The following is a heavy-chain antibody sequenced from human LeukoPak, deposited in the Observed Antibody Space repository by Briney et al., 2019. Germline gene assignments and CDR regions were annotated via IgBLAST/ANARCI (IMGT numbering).Heavy chain of an antibody. CDR2: IYSGGST. CDR3: ARDYITMIPKGAFDI. J-gene: IGHJ3*02. CDR1: GFTVSSNY. Sequence: PGGSLRLSCAASGFTVSSNYMSWVRQAPGKGLEWVSVIYSGGSTYYADSVKGRFTISRDNSKNTLYLQMNSLRAEDTAVYYCARDYITMIPKGAFDIWGQGTMVTVSS. D-gene: IGHD3-22*01. V-gene: IGHV3-66*01.